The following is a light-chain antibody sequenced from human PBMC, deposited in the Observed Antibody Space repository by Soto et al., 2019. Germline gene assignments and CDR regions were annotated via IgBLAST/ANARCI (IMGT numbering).Light chain of an antibody. V-gene: IGLV2-14*01. CDR1: SSDIGACNY. CDR2: GVT. Sequence: QSALTQPPSVSGSPGQSITISCTGTSSDIGACNYVSWYQQYPGKAPKLMIYGVTNRPSGVSNRFSGSKTGNTASLTISGLQAEDEADYYCFSHRSGDSHVFGTGTKVTVL. CDR3: FSHRSGDSHV. J-gene: IGLJ1*01.